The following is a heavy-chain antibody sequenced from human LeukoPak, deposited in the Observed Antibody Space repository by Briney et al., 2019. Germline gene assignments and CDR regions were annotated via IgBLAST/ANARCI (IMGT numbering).Heavy chain of an antibody. CDR1: GGSIGNYC. V-gene: IGHV4-59*08. J-gene: IGHJ4*02. Sequence: PSETLSLTCTVSGGSIGNYCWSWIRQPPGKGLEWIGYVSYSGYTNYNPSLTSRVTISVDTSNNQFSLRLSSVTAADTAVYYCARLTRVVSGVLKPLDSWGQGTLVTV. CDR3: ARLTRVVSGVLKPLDS. D-gene: IGHD3-3*01. CDR2: VSYSGYT.